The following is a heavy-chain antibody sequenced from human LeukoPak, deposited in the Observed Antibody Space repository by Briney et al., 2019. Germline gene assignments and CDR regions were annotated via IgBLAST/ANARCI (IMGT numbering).Heavy chain of an antibody. Sequence: PSETLSLTCTVSGYSISSGYYWGWIRQPPGKGLEWIGSIYHSGSTYYNPSLKSRVTISVDTSKNQFALKLSSVTAADTAVYYYARATAAGIDYWGQGTLVTVSS. CDR2: IYHSGST. CDR1: GYSISSGYY. J-gene: IGHJ4*02. D-gene: IGHD6-13*01. V-gene: IGHV4-38-2*02. CDR3: ARATAAGIDY.